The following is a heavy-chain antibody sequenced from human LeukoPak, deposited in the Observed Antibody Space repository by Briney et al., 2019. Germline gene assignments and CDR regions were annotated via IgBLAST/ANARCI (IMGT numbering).Heavy chain of an antibody. J-gene: IGHJ2*01. D-gene: IGHD2-2*01. CDR3: ARPSYCSSTSCYSVWYFDL. V-gene: IGHV3-7*01. CDR1: GFILSGYW. CDR2: IKQDGSDK. Sequence: GGSLRLSCAASGFILSGYWMSWVRQAPGKGLEWVANIKQDGSDKYYVDSVKGRFTISRDNAKNSLYLQMNSLRAEDTAVYYCARPSYCSSTSCYSVWYFDLWGRGTLVTVSS.